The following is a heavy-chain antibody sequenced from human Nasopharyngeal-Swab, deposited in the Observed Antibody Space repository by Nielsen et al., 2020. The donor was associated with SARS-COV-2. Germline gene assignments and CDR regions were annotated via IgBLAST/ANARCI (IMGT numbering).Heavy chain of an antibody. CDR3: ARASMGGAFNI. CDR2: ISSSSSYI. Sequence: GESLKISCAASGFTFSSYSMNLVRQAPGKGLEWVSSISSSSSYIYYADSVKGRFTISRDNAKNSLYLQMNSLRAEDTAVYYCARASMGGAFNIWGQGTMVTVSS. D-gene: IGHD3-16*01. J-gene: IGHJ3*02. V-gene: IGHV3-21*01. CDR1: GFTFSSYS.